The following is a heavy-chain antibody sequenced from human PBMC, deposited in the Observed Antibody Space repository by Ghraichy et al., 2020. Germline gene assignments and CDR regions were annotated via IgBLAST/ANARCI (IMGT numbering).Heavy chain of an antibody. CDR2: TYYRSKWYN. V-gene: IGHV6-1*01. J-gene: IGHJ4*02. Sequence: SQTLSLTCAISGDSVSSNSAAWNWIRQSPSRGLEWLGRTYYRSKWYNDYAVSVKSRITINPDTSKNQFSLQLNSVTPEDTAVYYCARAPSLKRGIAVAVYFDYWGQGTLVTVSS. CDR1: GDSVSSNSAA. CDR3: ARAPSLKRGIAVAVYFDY. D-gene: IGHD6-19*01.